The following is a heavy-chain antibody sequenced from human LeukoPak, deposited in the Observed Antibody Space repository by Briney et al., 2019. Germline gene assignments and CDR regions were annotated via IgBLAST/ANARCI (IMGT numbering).Heavy chain of an antibody. CDR3: ARGPRITMVRGVPYNWFDP. CDR2: IIPIFGIA. Sequence: SVKVSCKASGGTFSSYAISWVRQAPGQGLEWMGRIIPIFGIANYAQKFQGRVTITADKSTSTAYMELSSLRSEDTAVYYCARGPRITMVRGVPYNWFDPWGQGTLVTVSS. D-gene: IGHD3-10*01. V-gene: IGHV1-69*04. J-gene: IGHJ5*02. CDR1: GGTFSSYA.